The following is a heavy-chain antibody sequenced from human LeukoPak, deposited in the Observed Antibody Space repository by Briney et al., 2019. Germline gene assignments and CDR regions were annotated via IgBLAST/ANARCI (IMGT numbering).Heavy chain of an antibody. CDR3: ARSVGSSSWSRVWYFDL. CDR1: GGSISSYY. J-gene: IGHJ2*01. D-gene: IGHD6-13*01. V-gene: IGHV4-59*08. CDR2: IYYSGST. Sequence: PSETLSLTCTVSGGSISSYYWSWIRQPPGKGLEWIGYIYYSGSTNYNPSLKSRVTISVDTSKNQFSLKLSSVTAADTAVYYCARSVGSSSWSRVWYFDLWGRGTLVTVSS.